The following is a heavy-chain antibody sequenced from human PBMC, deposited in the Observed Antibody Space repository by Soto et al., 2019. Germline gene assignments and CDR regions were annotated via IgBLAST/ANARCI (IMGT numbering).Heavy chain of an antibody. J-gene: IGHJ4*02. CDR1: GFTFSSYA. CDR2: ISYDGSSK. D-gene: IGHD2-15*01. V-gene: IGHV3-30-3*01. Sequence: QVQLVEAGGGVVQPGRSLRLSCAASGFTFSSYAMQWVRQAPGKGLEWVAVISYDGSSKFYADSVKGRFTISRDTSKNTLYLQMNSRRAEDTAVYYCAKAGGLLLDYWGQGTLVTVSS. CDR3: AKAGGLLLDY.